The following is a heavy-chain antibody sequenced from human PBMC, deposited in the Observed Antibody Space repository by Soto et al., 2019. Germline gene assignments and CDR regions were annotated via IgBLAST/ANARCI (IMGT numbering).Heavy chain of an antibody. CDR2: LDQSGST. D-gene: IGHD6-19*01. J-gene: IGHJ6*02. V-gene: IGHV4-61*01. CDR3: AREDSYGWSGESLDV. CDR1: GDSVTSGNYY. Sequence: SETLSLTCTVSGDSVTSGNYYWTWIRQPPGKGLEWIGDLDQSGSTNYSPSLKSRVIISYDTSKNQFSLTLTSVTAADTAVYYCAREDSYGWSGESLDVWGQGTTVTVSS.